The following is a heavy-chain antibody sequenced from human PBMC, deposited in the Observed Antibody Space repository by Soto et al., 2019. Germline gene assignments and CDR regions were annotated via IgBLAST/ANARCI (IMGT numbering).Heavy chain of an antibody. J-gene: IGHJ4*02. CDR1: GFTFSNYW. CDR3: ARVSAVLLWFGELTSTFGY. Sequence: SLRLSYAASGFTFSNYWMSWVRQAPGKGLEWVANIKQDGSEKYYVDSVKGRFTISRDNAKNSLYLQMNSLRAEDTAVYYCARVSAVLLWFGELTSTFGYWGQGTLVTVSS. D-gene: IGHD3-10*01. V-gene: IGHV3-7*05. CDR2: IKQDGSEK.